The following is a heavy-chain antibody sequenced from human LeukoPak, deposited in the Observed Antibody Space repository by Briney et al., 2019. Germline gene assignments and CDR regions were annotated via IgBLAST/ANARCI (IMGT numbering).Heavy chain of an antibody. Sequence: SETLSLTCTVSGGSISSSSYYWGWIRQPPGKGLEWIGSIYYSGSTYYNPSLKSRVTISVDTSKNQFSLKLSSVTAADTAVYYCARGAPFDYWGQGTLVTISS. CDR3: ARGAPFDY. CDR2: IYYSGST. CDR1: GGSISSSSYY. V-gene: IGHV4-39*01. J-gene: IGHJ4*02.